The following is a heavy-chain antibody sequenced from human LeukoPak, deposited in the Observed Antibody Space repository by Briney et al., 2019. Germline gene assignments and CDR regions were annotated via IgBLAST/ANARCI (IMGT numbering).Heavy chain of an antibody. CDR3: AKGQKWELPFDY. D-gene: IGHD1-26*01. CDR1: GFTFSSYA. CDR2: ISGSGGST. Sequence: GGSLRVSCAGSGFTFSSYAMNWVRQAPGKGLEWVSSISGSGGSTYYADSVKGRFSISRDNSENTLYLQMNSLRAEDTAVYYCAKGQKWELPFDYWGQGTLVAVSS. J-gene: IGHJ4*02. V-gene: IGHV3-23*01.